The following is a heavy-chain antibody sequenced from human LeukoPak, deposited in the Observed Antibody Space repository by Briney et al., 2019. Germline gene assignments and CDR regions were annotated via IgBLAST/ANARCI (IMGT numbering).Heavy chain of an antibody. V-gene: IGHV1-69*06. Sequence: SVKVSCKASGGTFSSYAISWVRQAPGQGLEWMGGIIPIFGTANYAQKFQGRVTFTVDKSTSTAYMELSSLRSEDTAVYYCARDTREVGVYYYMDVWGKGTTVTVSS. J-gene: IGHJ6*03. CDR3: ARDTREVGVYYYMDV. CDR2: IIPIFGTA. D-gene: IGHD1-26*01. CDR1: GGTFSSYA.